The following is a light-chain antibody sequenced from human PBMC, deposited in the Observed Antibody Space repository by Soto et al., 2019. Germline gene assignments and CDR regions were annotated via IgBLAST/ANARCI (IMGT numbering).Light chain of an antibody. V-gene: IGKV3-11*01. J-gene: IGKJ5*01. Sequence: EVLLTQTPDPLSLSPGERATLSCRASQSFRGLLAWYQQKPGQAPRLLIYDAYNRATGIPPRFSGSGSGTDFTLTISSLEPEDSAVYYCQQRHMWPITFGQGTRLEIK. CDR1: QSFRGL. CDR2: DAY. CDR3: QQRHMWPIT.